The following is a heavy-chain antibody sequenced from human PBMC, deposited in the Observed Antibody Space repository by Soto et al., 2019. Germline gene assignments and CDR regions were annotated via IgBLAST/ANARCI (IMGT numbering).Heavy chain of an antibody. J-gene: IGHJ5*02. CDR1: GDSITSYY. V-gene: IGHV4-59*01. D-gene: IGHD6-25*01. CDR2: IYFSGST. CDR3: AGGERENWFDP. Sequence: SETLSLTCIVSGDSITSYYWSWIRQPPGKGLEWIGYIYFSGSTNYNPSLKSRVTISVDTSKNQFSLKLSSVTAADTAVYYCAGGERENWFDPWGQGTPVTVSS.